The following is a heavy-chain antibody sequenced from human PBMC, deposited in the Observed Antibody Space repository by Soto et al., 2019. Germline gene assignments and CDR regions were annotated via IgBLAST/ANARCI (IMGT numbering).Heavy chain of an antibody. D-gene: IGHD4-17*01. V-gene: IGHV4-34*01. J-gene: IGHJ4*02. CDR3: ARTKGDYATFDY. Sequence: SETLSLTCAVYGGSFSGYYWSWIRQPPGKGLEWIGEINHSGSTNYNPSLKSRVTISVDTSKNQFSLKLSSVTAADTAVYYCARTKGDYATFDYWGQGTLVTVSS. CDR2: INHSGST. CDR1: GGSFSGYY.